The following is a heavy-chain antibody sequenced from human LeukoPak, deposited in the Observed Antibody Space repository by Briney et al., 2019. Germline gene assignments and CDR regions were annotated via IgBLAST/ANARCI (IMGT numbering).Heavy chain of an antibody. V-gene: IGHV3-21*01. CDR3: ARGSLDTAMVDY. CDR1: GFTFSDYS. Sequence: GGSLRLSCAASGFTFSDYSMNWVRQAPGKGLEWVACISRNGGYIHYADSVKGRFTISRDNAKNSLYLQMNSLRAEDTAVYYCARGSLDTAMVDYWGQGTLVTVSS. CDR2: ISRNGGYI. J-gene: IGHJ4*02. D-gene: IGHD5-18*01.